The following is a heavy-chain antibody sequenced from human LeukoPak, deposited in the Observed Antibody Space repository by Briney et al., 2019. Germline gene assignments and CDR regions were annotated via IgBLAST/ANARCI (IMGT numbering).Heavy chain of an antibody. CDR1: GFTFSSYA. Sequence: TGGSLRLSCAASGFTFSSYAMRWVRQAPGKGLEWVSAISGSGGSTYYADSVKGRFTISRDNSKNTLYLQMNSLRAEDTAVYYCAKDRTAGRPFDYWGQGTLVTVSS. CDR3: AKDRTAGRPFDY. V-gene: IGHV3-23*01. D-gene: IGHD3-10*01. CDR2: ISGSGGST. J-gene: IGHJ4*02.